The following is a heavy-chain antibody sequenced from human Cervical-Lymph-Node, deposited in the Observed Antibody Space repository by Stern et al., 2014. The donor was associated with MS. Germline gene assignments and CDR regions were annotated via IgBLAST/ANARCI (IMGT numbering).Heavy chain of an antibody. CDR2: IVVGSGNT. D-gene: IGHD4-23*01. CDR3: AAGPPYGGKALLGY. Sequence: VQLVVSGPEVKKPGSSAKVSCKASGYTFTSSAVLWVRQARGQRLEWLGWIVVGSGNTHFPQKVQVRVTITRALSTSKSSIACSSLRSEDTAVYYCAAGPPYGGKALLGYWGQGTLVTVSS. CDR1: GYTFTSSA. J-gene: IGHJ4*02. V-gene: IGHV1-58*01.